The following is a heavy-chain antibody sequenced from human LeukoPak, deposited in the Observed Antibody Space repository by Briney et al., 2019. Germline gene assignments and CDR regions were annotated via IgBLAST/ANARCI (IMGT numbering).Heavy chain of an antibody. CDR2: INPNSGGT. CDR1: GYTFTGYY. V-gene: IGHV1-2*02. D-gene: IGHD1-26*01. CDR3: ARDLRSHRPSVGATGY. J-gene: IGHJ4*02. Sequence: ASVKVSCKASGYTFTGYYMHWVRQAPGQGLEWKGWINPNSGGTNYAQKFQGRVTMTRDTSISTAYMELSRLRSDGTAVYYCARDLRSHRPSVGATGYWGQGTLVTVSS.